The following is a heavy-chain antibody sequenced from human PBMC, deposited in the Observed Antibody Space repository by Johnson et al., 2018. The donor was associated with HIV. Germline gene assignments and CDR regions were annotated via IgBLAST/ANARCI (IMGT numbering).Heavy chain of an antibody. J-gene: IGHJ3*02. CDR3: NTEQPYYDSSGYSDAFDI. CDR1: GFTFSNAW. D-gene: IGHD3-22*01. Sequence: VQLVESGGGLVKPGGSLRLSCAASGFTFSNAWMSWVRQAPGKGLEWVGRIKSKTDGGTTDYAAPVKGRFTISRDDSKNTLYLQMNSLKTEDTAVYYCNTEQPYYDSSGYSDAFDIWGQGATVTVSS. CDR2: IKSKTDGGTT. V-gene: IGHV3-15*01.